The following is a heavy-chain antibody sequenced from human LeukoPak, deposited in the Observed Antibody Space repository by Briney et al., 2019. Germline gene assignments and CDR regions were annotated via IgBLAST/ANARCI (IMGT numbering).Heavy chain of an antibody. D-gene: IGHD2-21*02. CDR3: ARTAKDPAYYYYYMDV. J-gene: IGHJ6*03. CDR2: IYTSGST. CDR1: GGSISSYY. V-gene: IGHV4-4*07. Sequence: SETLSLTCTVFGGSISSYYWSWIRQPAGKGLEWIGRIYTSGSTNYNPSLKSRVTMSVDTSKNQFSLKLSSVTAADTAVYYCARTAKDPAYYYYYMDVWGKGTTVTVS.